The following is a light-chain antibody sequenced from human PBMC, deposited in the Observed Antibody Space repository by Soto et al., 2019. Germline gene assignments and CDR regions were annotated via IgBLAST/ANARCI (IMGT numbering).Light chain of an antibody. CDR2: GNS. CDR1: SSNIGAGYD. Sequence: QSVLTQPPSVSGAPGQRVTISRTGSSSNIGAGYDVHWYQQLPGTAPKLLIYGNSNRPSGVPDRFSGSKSGTSASLAITGLQAEDEADYYCQSYDSSLSGPKFGGGTKLTVL. J-gene: IGLJ2*01. V-gene: IGLV1-40*01. CDR3: QSYDSSLSGPK.